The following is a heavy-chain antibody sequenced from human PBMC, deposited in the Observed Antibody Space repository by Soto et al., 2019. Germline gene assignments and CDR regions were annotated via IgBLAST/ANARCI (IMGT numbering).Heavy chain of an antibody. CDR1: GFTFSDYF. Sequence: PGGSLRLSCAASGFTFSDYFLTWIRQAPGKGLEWVSYISSSGSDIYYADSVKGRFTISRDNAQNSLYLQMNSLRAEDTAVYYCAGDLFYGMDVWGQGTTVTVSS. CDR2: ISSSGSDI. J-gene: IGHJ6*02. V-gene: IGHV3-11*01. CDR3: AGDLFYGMDV.